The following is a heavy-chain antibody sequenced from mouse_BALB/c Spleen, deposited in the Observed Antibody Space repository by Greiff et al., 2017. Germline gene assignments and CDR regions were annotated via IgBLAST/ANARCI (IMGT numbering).Heavy chain of an antibody. Sequence: VKVVESGPGLVQPSQSLSITCTVSGFSLTSYGVHWVRQSPGKGLEWLGVIWSGGSTDYNAAFISRLSISKDNSKSQVFFKMNSLQANDTAIYYCARSRDGFAYWGQGTLVTVSA. CDR1: GFSLTSYG. V-gene: IGHV2-2*02. CDR2: IWSGGST. CDR3: ARSRDGFAY. J-gene: IGHJ3*01. D-gene: IGHD3-3*01.